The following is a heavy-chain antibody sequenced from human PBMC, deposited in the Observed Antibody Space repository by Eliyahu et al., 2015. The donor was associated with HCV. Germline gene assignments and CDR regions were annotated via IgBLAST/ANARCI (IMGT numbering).Heavy chain of an antibody. CDR3: VRGHFDDDLGDYWGFDF. CDR1: AFTFRSYS. J-gene: IGHJ4*02. V-gene: IGHV3-48*02. CDR2: ISSGSKSR. D-gene: IGHD7-27*01. Sequence: EVHLVESGGGLVQPGGSLRLSCAASAFTFRSYSMNWVRQAPGKGLEWLSYISSGSKSRYYADSVRGRFTISRDDAKNSLFLQLNNLRDEDTAVYYCVRGHFDDDLGDYWGFDFWGQGALVTVSS.